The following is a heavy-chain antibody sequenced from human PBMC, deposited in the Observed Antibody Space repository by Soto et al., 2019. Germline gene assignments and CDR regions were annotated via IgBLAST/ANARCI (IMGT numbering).Heavy chain of an antibody. CDR2: IIPIFGTA. D-gene: IGHD3-10*01. J-gene: IGHJ4*02. Sequence: ASVKVSCKASGYTFTGYYMHWVRQAPGQGLEWMGGIIPIFGTANYAQKFQGRVTITADESTSTAYMELSSLRSEDTAVYYCARATSGEGSPYYFDYWGQGTLVTVSS. V-gene: IGHV1-69*13. CDR3: ARATSGEGSPYYFDY. CDR1: GYTFTGYY.